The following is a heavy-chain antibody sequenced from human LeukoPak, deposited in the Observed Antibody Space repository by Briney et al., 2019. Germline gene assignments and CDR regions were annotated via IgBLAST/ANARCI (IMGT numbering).Heavy chain of an antibody. Sequence: GGSLRLSCADSGFTLSNYWMSWVRQAPGKGLEWVANINQVGTEKYYVDSVKGRFTISRDNAKNSLHLQMNSLRAEDTAVYYCARGRGIDYWGQGTLVTLSS. V-gene: IGHV3-7*04. J-gene: IGHJ4*02. CDR3: ARGRGIDY. CDR1: GFTLSNYW. CDR2: INQVGTEK. D-gene: IGHD2/OR15-2a*01.